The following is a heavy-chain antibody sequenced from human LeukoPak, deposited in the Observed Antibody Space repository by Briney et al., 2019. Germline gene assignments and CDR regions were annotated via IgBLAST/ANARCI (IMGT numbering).Heavy chain of an antibody. CDR2: ISSGGTTI. J-gene: IGHJ4*02. Sequence: GGSLRLSCAASGFAFSDYYMTWIRQAPGKGLEWVSYISSGGTTIYYADSVKGRFTISRDNAENSLYLQMHSLRVEDTAVYYCARAPTVLVGYCSSSSCQADYWGQGTLVTVSS. V-gene: IGHV3-11*04. CDR1: GFAFSDYY. CDR3: ARAPTVLVGYCSSSSCQADY. D-gene: IGHD2-2*01.